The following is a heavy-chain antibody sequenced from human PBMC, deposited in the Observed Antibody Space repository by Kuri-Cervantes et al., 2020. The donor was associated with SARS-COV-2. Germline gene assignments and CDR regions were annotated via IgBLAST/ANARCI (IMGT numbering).Heavy chain of an antibody. V-gene: IGHV4-38-2*01. J-gene: IGHJ4*02. Sequence: SETLSLTCAVSGYSISSGYYWGWIRQPPGKGLEWIGSIYHSGSTYYNPSLKSRVTISVDTSKNQFSLKLSSVTAADTAVYYCARGGYSSGWYAVDWDQGTLVTVSS. CDR1: GYSISSGYY. CDR3: ARGGYSSGWYAVD. D-gene: IGHD6-19*01. CDR2: IYHSGST.